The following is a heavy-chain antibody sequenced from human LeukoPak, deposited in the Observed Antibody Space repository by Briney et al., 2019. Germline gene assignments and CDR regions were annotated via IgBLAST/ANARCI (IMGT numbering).Heavy chain of an antibody. J-gene: IGHJ4*02. CDR2: IRNKARSYTT. D-gene: IGHD2-21*02. Sequence: PGGSLRLSCAAPGFTFSTYTMIWVRQAPGKGLEWVGRIRNKARSYTTEYAASVKGRFTISRDDSQNSLYLQMNSLKTEDTAVYYCARLGVGVTTDYWGQGTLVTVSS. V-gene: IGHV3-72*01. CDR3: ARLGVGVTTDY. CDR1: GFTFSTYT.